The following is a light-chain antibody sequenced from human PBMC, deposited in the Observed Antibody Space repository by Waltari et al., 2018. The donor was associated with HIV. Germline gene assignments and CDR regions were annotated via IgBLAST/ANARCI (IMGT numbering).Light chain of an antibody. Sequence: IVLTQHPATLSWSPGGRATLASRARQSVGRYLAWYQQKPGQSPRLLIYDTSNRATGIPARFSGSGSGTDFTLTISSLEPEDFAVYYCQHRSNWPLYTFGQGTNLEIK. CDR3: QHRSNWPLYT. CDR2: DTS. CDR1: QSVGRY. V-gene: IGKV3-11*01. J-gene: IGKJ2*01.